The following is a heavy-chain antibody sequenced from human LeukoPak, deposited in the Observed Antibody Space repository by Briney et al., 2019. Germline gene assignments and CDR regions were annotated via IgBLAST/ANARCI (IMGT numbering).Heavy chain of an antibody. CDR2: INHSGST. J-gene: IGHJ6*03. CDR1: GGSFRGYY. V-gene: IGHV4-34*01. Sequence: SETLSLTXAVYGGSFRGYYWSWIRQPPGKGLEWIGEINHSGSTNYNPSLKSRVTISVDTSKNQFSLKLSSVTAADTAVYYCARGRISYYYYYYMDVWGKGTTVTVSS. CDR3: ARGRISYYYYYYMDV.